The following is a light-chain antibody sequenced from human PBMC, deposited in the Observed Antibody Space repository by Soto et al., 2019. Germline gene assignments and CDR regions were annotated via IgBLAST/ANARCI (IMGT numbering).Light chain of an antibody. J-gene: IGLJ1*01. CDR3: GSFTSTRTLYV. CDR2: EVN. CDR1: SSDVGDNNY. V-gene: IGLV2-14*01. Sequence: SALSQPASVSASPGQSITISCSGTSSDVGDNNYVSWYQQHPGKAPKLIIYEVNNRPSGVSNRFSGSKSGNTASLSISGLQAEDDADYYCGSFTSTRTLYVFGTGTKVTVL.